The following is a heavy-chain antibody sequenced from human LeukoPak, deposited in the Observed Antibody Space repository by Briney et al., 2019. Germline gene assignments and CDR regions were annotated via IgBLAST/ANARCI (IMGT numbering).Heavy chain of an antibody. D-gene: IGHD2-15*01. Sequence: SETLSLTCTVSGGSISSYYWSWIRQPPGKGLEWIGYTYYSGSTNYNPSLKSRVTISVDTSKNQFSLKLSPVTAADTAVHYCAREVDRSGGSCYHFDYWGQGTLVTVSS. CDR1: GGSISSYY. CDR3: AREVDRSGGSCYHFDY. J-gene: IGHJ4*02. V-gene: IGHV4-59*01. CDR2: TYYSGST.